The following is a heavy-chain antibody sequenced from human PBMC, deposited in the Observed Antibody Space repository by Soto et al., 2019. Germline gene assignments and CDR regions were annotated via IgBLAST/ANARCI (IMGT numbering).Heavy chain of an antibody. CDR3: ARGVYGSGSYYNTNFDY. Sequence: ASVKVSCKASGGTFSSYTITWVRQAPGQGLEWMGGIIPIFGTANYAQKFQGRVTITADKSTSTAYMELSSLRSEDTAVYYCARGVYGSGSYYNTNFDYWGQGTLVTVS. J-gene: IGHJ4*02. CDR2: IIPIFGTA. CDR1: GGTFSSYT. D-gene: IGHD3-10*01. V-gene: IGHV1-69*06.